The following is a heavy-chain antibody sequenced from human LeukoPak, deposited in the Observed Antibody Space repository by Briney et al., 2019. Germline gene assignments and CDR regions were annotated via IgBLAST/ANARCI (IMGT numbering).Heavy chain of an antibody. V-gene: IGHV4-38-2*01. J-gene: IGHJ3*02. Sequence: KPSETLSLTCAVSGYSISSGYYWGWIRQPPGKGLEWIGSIYHSGSTYYNPSLKSRVTISVDTSKNQFSLKLSSVTAADTAVYYCARVADAFDIWGQGTMVTVSP. CDR1: GYSISSGYY. CDR2: IYHSGST. CDR3: ARVADAFDI.